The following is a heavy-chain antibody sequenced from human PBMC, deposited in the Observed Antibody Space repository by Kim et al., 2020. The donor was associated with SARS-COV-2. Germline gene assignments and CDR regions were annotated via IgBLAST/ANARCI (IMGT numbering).Heavy chain of an antibody. V-gene: IGHV4-34*01. J-gene: IGHJ4*02. CDR3: ARGNHYFDY. Sequence: SETLSLTCAVYGGSFSGYYWSWIRQPPGKGLEWIGEINHSGSTNYNPSLKSRVTISVDTSKNQFSLKPSSVTAADTAVYYCARGNHYFDYWGQGTLGTVSS. CDR2: INHSGST. CDR1: GGSFSGYY.